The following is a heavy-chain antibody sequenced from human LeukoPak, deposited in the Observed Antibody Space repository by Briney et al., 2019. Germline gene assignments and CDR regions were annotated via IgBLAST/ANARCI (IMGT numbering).Heavy chain of an antibody. CDR2: IYYSGTT. V-gene: IGHV4-31*03. D-gene: IGHD1-26*01. CDR3: ARDIRSGSYSAF. J-gene: IGHJ4*02. CDR1: GGSISNSDYY. Sequence: SQTLSLTCTVSGGSISNSDYYWSWIRQHPGKGLEWIGYIYYSGTTYYNPSLKSRVTLSVDPSKNQFSLKVSSVTAADTAVYYCARDIRSGSYSAFWGQGTLVTVSS.